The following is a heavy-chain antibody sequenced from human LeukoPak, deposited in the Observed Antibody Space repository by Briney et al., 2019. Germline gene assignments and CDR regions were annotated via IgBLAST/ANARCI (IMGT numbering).Heavy chain of an antibody. Sequence: GGSLRLSCAASGINFRASGMHWVRQAPGMGLEWVTFIQTDGSDKYYAASVAGRFTISRDNSKNTVYLHMNSLRPDDTALYYCAREGGAVVVGRFDYWGQGTLVTVSS. CDR2: IQTDGSDK. CDR1: GINFRASG. D-gene: IGHD2-2*01. J-gene: IGHJ4*02. V-gene: IGHV3-30*02. CDR3: AREGGAVVVGRFDY.